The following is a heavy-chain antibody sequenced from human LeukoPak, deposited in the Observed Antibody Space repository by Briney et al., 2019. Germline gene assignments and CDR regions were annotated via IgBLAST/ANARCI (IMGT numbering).Heavy chain of an antibody. CDR3: ARDLYHGSDE. J-gene: IGHJ4*02. CDR2: IYTDGSVA. CDR1: GFTFSSYW. D-gene: IGHD3-10*01. V-gene: IGHV3-74*03. Sequence: GGSLRLSCAGSGFTFSSYWMHWVRQAPGKGLVRVSTIYTDGSVAQYADSVKGRFTISRDNAKNTLYLQMNTLRVEDAAVYYCARDLYHGSDEWGQGTLVTVSS.